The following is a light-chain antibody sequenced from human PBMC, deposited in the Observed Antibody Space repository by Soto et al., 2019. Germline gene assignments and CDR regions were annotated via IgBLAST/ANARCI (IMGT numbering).Light chain of an antibody. V-gene: IGLV2-14*03. Sequence: QSALTQPASVSGSPGQSITISCTGSSSYTIISKYTSWYQQHPGKAPKLLFCDATVRPSGISSRFSGDTSGNTASLTVSGLQAEDEAAYYCSAYTTTDLVVFGGGTKLTVL. J-gene: IGLJ2*01. CDR1: SSYTIISKY. CDR3: SAYTTTDLVV. CDR2: DAT.